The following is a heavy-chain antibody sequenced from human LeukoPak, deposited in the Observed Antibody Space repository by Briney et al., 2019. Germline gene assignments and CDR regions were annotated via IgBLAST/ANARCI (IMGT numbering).Heavy chain of an antibody. J-gene: IGHJ4*02. CDR2: IYSGGNT. CDR1: GFTVSSSY. D-gene: IGHD2-15*01. CDR3: ARVCNPGSSGCPGDY. V-gene: IGHV3-53*01. Sequence: PGGALRLSCAVSGFTVSSSYMSWGRQAPGEGQGWVSVIYSGGNTYYADSVKGRFTISRDNSKNTLYLQMNSLRAEDTAVYYCARVCNPGSSGCPGDYWGQGTLVSVS.